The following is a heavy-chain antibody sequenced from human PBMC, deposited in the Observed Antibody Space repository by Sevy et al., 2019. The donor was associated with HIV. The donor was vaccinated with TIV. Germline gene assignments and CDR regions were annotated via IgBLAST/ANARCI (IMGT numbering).Heavy chain of an antibody. V-gene: IGHV1-69*06. CDR2: IIPIFGTA. CDR1: GGTFSSYA. D-gene: IGHD3-22*01. CDR3: ARCYYDSSGYYHFDY. Sequence: SVKVSCKASGGTFSSYAISWVRQAPGQGLEWMGGIIPIFGTANYAQKLQGRVTITADKSTSTAYMELSSLRSEDTAVYYCARCYYDSSGYYHFDYWGQGTLVTVSS. J-gene: IGHJ4*02.